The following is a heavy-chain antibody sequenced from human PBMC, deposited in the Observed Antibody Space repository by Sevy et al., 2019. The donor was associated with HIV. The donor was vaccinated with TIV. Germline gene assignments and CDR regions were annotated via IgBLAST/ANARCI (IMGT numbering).Heavy chain of an antibody. CDR3: ARDLGGVTNQCFYYYMDV. CDR2: IDRSGSDL. J-gene: IGHJ6*03. CDR1: GFTLGDYY. Sequence: GGSLRLSCKASGFTLGDYYMSWIRQAPGKGLEWISYIDRSGSDLYYANSVKGRFTISRDNGTKSLYLQMRSLRTDDTAVYYCARDLGGVTNQCFYYYMDVWGKGTTVTVSS. D-gene: IGHD3-16*01. V-gene: IGHV3-11*04.